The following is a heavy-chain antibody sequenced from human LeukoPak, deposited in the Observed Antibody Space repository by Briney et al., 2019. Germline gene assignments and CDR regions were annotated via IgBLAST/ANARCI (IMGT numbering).Heavy chain of an antibody. D-gene: IGHD2-15*01. CDR3: ARIFCSGGSCPDF. CDR1: EFTFSTYA. Sequence: PGGSLRLSCAASEFTFSTYAMHWVRQAPGKGLEWVAVISYDGRYKYYADSVKGRFTISRDNSKNTLYLQMNSLRVEDTALYYCARIFCSGGSCPDFWGQGTLVTVSS. CDR2: ISYDGRYK. V-gene: IGHV3-30*04. J-gene: IGHJ4*02.